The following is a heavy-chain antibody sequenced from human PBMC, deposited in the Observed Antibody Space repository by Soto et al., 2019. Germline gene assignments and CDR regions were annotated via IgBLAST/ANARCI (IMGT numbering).Heavy chain of an antibody. Sequence: SETLSLTCAVYGGSFSGYYWSWIRQPPGKGLEWIGEINHRGSTNYNPSLKSRVTISVDTSKNHVSLKLSSVTAADTAVYYCARPHDYGGNDAFDIWGQGTMVTVSS. CDR3: ARPHDYGGNDAFDI. J-gene: IGHJ3*02. CDR2: INHRGST. CDR1: GGSFSGYY. D-gene: IGHD4-17*01. V-gene: IGHV4-34*01.